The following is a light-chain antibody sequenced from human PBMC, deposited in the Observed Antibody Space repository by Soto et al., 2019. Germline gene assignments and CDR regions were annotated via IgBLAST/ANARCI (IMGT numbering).Light chain of an antibody. Sequence: QSVLTQPPSVSAAPGQKVTISCSGSSSNIGKNYVSWYQQLPGTAPKLLIYDNNKRPSGIPDRFSGSKSGTSATLGITGLQTGDEADYYCGSWDSSLSAYVFATGTKLTVL. CDR1: SSNIGKNY. J-gene: IGLJ1*01. V-gene: IGLV1-51*01. CDR2: DNN. CDR3: GSWDSSLSAYV.